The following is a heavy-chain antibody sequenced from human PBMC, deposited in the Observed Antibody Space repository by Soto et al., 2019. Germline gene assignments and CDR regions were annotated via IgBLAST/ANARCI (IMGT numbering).Heavy chain of an antibody. V-gene: IGHV4-28*01. CDR1: GYFISSSNW. D-gene: IGHD4-17*01. Sequence: QVQLQESGPGQVKPSDTLSLTCAVSGYFISSSNWWGWIRQPPGKGLEWIGYIYYSGSTYYNPSLTNRVTMSVATSKRQFSLKLSPVTAVDTAMYYCARYDYGDHYFDHWGQGTLVTVFS. CDR3: ARYDYGDHYFDH. J-gene: IGHJ4*02. CDR2: IYYSGST.